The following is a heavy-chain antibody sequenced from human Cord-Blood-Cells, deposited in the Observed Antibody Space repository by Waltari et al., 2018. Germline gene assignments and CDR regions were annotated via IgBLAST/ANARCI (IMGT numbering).Heavy chain of an antibody. D-gene: IGHD6-13*01. Sequence: QVQLVQSGAEVKKPGASVKVSCKVSGYTLTELSMHWVRQGADKGLEWMGGFEPEDGETIDAQKFQGRVTMTENTSTDTAYMELSSLRAEDTAVYYCATALQQLANYYYYYGMDVWGQGTTVTVSS. CDR3: ATALQQLANYYYYYGMDV. CDR2: FEPEDGET. J-gene: IGHJ6*02. CDR1: GYTLTELS. V-gene: IGHV1-24*01.